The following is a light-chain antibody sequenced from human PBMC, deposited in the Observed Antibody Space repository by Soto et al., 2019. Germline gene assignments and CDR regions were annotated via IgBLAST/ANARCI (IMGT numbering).Light chain of an antibody. CDR1: QGIRND. CDR2: KAS. J-gene: IGKJ1*01. Sequence: DIQMTQSPSSLSASVGDRVTITCRASQGIRNDLGWYQQKPGKAPKLLIYKASTLEGEVPSRFSGSGSETEFTLTINSLQPDDSATYYCQQYHTYWWTFGQGTKVDIK. CDR3: QQYHTYWWT. V-gene: IGKV1-5*03.